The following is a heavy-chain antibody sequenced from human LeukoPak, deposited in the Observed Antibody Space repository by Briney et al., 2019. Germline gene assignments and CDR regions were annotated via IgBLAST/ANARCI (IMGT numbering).Heavy chain of an antibody. J-gene: IGHJ4*02. V-gene: IGHV4-59*01. CDR2: IYYSGST. CDR3: ARGSEYYYDSSGYYLGY. CDR1: GGSINSYY. D-gene: IGHD3-22*01. Sequence: SETLSLTCTVSGGSINSYYWSWIRQPPGKGLEWIGYIYYSGSTNYNPSLKSRVTISVDTSKNQFSLKLSSVTAADTAVYYCARGSEYYYDSSGYYLGYWGQGTLVTVSS.